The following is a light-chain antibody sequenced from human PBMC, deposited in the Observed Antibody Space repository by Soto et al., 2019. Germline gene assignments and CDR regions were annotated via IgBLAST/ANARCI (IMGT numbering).Light chain of an antibody. J-gene: IGLJ2*01. CDR2: QDN. Sequence: SSELTQPPSVSVSPGQTASITCSGDKLGDKYACWYQQKPGQSPVLVIYQDNKRPSGIPERFSGSKSGNTATLTISGTQAMDEADYYCQAWDSSTAVFGGGTKVTVL. V-gene: IGLV3-1*01. CDR3: QAWDSSTAV. CDR1: KLGDKY.